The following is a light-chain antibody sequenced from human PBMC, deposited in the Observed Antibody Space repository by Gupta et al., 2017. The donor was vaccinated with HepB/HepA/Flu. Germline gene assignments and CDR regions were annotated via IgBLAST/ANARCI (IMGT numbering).Light chain of an antibody. J-gene: IGLJ2*01. CDR3: SSYTSSSTLE. Sequence: SAPTQPASVSGSPGPSITISCTGTSSDVGGYNYVSWYQQHPGKAPKLMIYDVSNRPSGVANRFSGSKSGNTASLTISGLQAEDEADYYCSSYTSSSTLEIGGGTKLTVL. V-gene: IGLV2-14*03. CDR1: SSDVGGYNY. CDR2: DVS.